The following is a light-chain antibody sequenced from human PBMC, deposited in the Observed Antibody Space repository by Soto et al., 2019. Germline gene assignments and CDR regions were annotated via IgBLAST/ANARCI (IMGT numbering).Light chain of an antibody. V-gene: IGKV3-20*01. Sequence: EIVLTQSPGTLSLSPGERATLSCRASQSVSSSYLAWYQQKPGQAPRLLIYGASSRATGIPERFSGSGSVTDFTITISRLEPEDFAVYYCQQYGSSPSWTFGQGTKVEIK. CDR1: QSVSSSY. J-gene: IGKJ1*01. CDR2: GAS. CDR3: QQYGSSPSWT.